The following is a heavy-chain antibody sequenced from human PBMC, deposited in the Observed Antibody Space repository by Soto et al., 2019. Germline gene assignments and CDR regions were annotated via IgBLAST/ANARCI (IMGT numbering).Heavy chain of an antibody. Sequence: GGSLRLSCAASGFTFSSYAMHWVRQAPGKGLEWVAVISYDGSNKYYADSVKGRFTISRDNSKNTLYLQMNSLRAEDTAVYYCARAGDFWSGYSDYWGQGTLVTVSS. CDR1: GFTFSSYA. J-gene: IGHJ4*02. D-gene: IGHD3-3*01. V-gene: IGHV3-30-3*01. CDR3: ARAGDFWSGYSDY. CDR2: ISYDGSNK.